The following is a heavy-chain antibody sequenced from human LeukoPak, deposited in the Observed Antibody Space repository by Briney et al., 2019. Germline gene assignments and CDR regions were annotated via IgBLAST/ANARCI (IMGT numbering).Heavy chain of an antibody. CDR3: ARHKFDVENWFHP. V-gene: IGHV4-39*01. J-gene: IGHJ5*02. CDR2: IYYSGST. CDR1: GGSISSSSYY. D-gene: IGHD5-24*01. Sequence: PSETLSLTCTVSGGSISSSSYYWGWIRQPPGKGLEWIGSIYYSGSTYYNPSLKSRVTISVDTSKNQFSLKLSSVTAADTAMYYCARHKFDVENWFHPWGQGTLVTVSS.